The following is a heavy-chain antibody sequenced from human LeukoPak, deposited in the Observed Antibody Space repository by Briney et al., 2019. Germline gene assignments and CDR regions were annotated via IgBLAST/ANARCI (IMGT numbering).Heavy chain of an antibody. CDR2: SHYSKTT. Sequence: SETLSLTCTVSDGSITNYYWSWIRQPPGKGLEWIAYSHYSKTTTYHPSLRNRATVSVDASKNEFSLKLSSVTAADTAVYYCARHAGNHYGDFFDYWGQGTLVTVSS. CDR3: ARHAGNHYGDFFDY. D-gene: IGHD4-17*01. V-gene: IGHV4-59*08. J-gene: IGHJ4*02. CDR1: DGSITNYY.